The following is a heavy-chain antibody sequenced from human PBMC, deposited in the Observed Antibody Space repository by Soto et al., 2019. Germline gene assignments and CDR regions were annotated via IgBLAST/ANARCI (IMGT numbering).Heavy chain of an antibody. J-gene: IGHJ4*02. Sequence: PGGSLRLSCAASGFTFSSYSMTWIRQAPGKGLELLSYINPGGDVIKYVDSVKGRFTISRDNAKNSLYLHMNSLRGEDTAVYYCTRDPRITDFWGQGTLVTVSS. CDR1: GFTFSSYS. CDR3: TRDPRITDF. D-gene: IGHD3-16*01. V-gene: IGHV3-48*04. CDR2: INPGGDVI.